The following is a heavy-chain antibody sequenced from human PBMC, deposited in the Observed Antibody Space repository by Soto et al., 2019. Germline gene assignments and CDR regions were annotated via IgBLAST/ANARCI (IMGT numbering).Heavy chain of an antibody. V-gene: IGHV1-18*04. CDR2: ISAYNGNT. CDR3: ARTTYYYDSSGYYYREEFDY. D-gene: IGHD3-22*01. CDR1: GYTFTSYG. Sequence: ASVKVSCKASGYTFTSYGISWVRQAPGQGLEWMGWISAYNGNTNYAQKLQGRVTMTTDTSTSTAYTELRSLRSDGTAVYYCARTTYYYDSSGYYYREEFDYWGQGTLVTVSS. J-gene: IGHJ4*02.